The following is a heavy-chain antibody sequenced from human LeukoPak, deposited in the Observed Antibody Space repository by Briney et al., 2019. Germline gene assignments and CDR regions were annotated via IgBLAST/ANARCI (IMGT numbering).Heavy chain of an antibody. Sequence: SETLSLTRTVSGYSISSGYCWGWIRQPPGKGLEWIGYIYYSGSTNYNPSLKSRVTISVDTSKNQFSLKMTSLTAADTAVYYCARDNYDSSGYYEYALDLWGQGTMVTVSS. D-gene: IGHD3-22*01. CDR2: IYYSGST. V-gene: IGHV4-38-2*02. CDR1: GYSISSGYC. CDR3: ARDNYDSSGYYEYALDL. J-gene: IGHJ3*01.